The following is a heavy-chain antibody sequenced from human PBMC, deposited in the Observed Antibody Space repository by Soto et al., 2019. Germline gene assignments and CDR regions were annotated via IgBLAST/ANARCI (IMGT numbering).Heavy chain of an antibody. CDR1: GFIFSTYG. CDR2: ISYDGRNK. D-gene: IGHD5-12*01. Sequence: QMQLVESGGGVVQPGRSLRVSCEASGFIFSTYGMHWVRQAPGKGLEWVAVISYDGRNKYYADSVRGRFTISRDNSKNTLHLQMNSLRGEDTAVYYCAKDTATAITSYYFYGMDVWGHGTTVTVSS. V-gene: IGHV3-30*18. J-gene: IGHJ6*02. CDR3: AKDTATAITSYYFYGMDV.